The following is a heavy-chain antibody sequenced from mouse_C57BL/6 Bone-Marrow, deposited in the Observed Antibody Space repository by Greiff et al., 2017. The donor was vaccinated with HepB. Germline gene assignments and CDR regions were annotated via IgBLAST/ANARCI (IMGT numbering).Heavy chain of an antibody. CDR1: GFSLTSYA. D-gene: IGHD2-1*01. CDR2: IWTGGGT. CDR3: ARKEEYGNSWYFDV. V-gene: IGHV2-9-1*01. J-gene: IGHJ1*03. Sequence: VHLVESGPGLVAPSQSLSITCTVSGFSLTSYAISWVRQPPGKGLEWLGVIWTGGGTNYNSALKSRLSISKDNSKSQVFLKMNSLQTDDTARYYCARKEEYGNSWYFDVWGTGTTVTVSS.